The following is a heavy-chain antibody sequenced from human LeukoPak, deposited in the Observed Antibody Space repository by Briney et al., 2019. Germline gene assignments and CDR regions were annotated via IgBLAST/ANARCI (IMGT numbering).Heavy chain of an antibody. J-gene: IGHJ4*02. CDR2: VY. Sequence: SETLSLTCTVSGGSISTYYWSWIRQPPGKGLEWIGYVYYNPSLMGRVTMSVDTSKKQFSLKLSSVTAADTAVYYCARSELLWFGGVKSGFDYWGQGTLVTVSS. V-gene: IGHV4-59*04. CDR1: GGSISTYY. CDR3: ARSELLWFGGVKSGFDY. D-gene: IGHD3-10*01.